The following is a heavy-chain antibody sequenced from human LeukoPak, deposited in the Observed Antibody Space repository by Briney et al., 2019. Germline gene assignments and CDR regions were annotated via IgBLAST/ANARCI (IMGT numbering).Heavy chain of an antibody. J-gene: IGHJ4*02. V-gene: IGHV1-46*01. CDR3: ARDLWYGDLSY. CDR2: INPSGGST. Sequence: ASVKVSCTASGYTFTSYYMHWVRQAPGQGLEWMGIINPSGGSTSYAQKFQGRVTITADESTSTAYMELSSLRSEDTAVYYCARDLWYGDLSYWGQGTLVTVSS. CDR1: GYTFTSYY. D-gene: IGHD4-17*01.